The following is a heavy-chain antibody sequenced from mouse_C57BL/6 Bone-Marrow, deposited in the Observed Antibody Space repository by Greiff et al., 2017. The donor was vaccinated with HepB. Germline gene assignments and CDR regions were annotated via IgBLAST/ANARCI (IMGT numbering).Heavy chain of an antibody. CDR2: ISYDGSN. J-gene: IGHJ2*01. CDR3: ARLLYYYGSPFDY. CDR1: GYSITSGYY. V-gene: IGHV3-6*01. D-gene: IGHD1-1*01. Sequence: EVQVVESGPGLVKPSQSLSLTCSVTGYSITSGYYWNWIRQFPGNKLEWMGYISYDGSNNYNPSLKNRISITRDTSKNQFFLKLNSVTTEDTATYDCARLLYYYGSPFDYWGQGTTLTVSS.